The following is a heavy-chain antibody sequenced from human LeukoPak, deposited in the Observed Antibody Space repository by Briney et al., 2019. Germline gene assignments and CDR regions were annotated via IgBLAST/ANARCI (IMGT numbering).Heavy chain of an antibody. J-gene: IGHJ6*03. Sequence: ASVKVSCKASGYTFTSYDINWVRQATRQGLEWMGWMNPNSGNTGYAQKFQGRVTMTRNTSISTAYMELSSLRSEDTAVYYCARGPLYYDFWSGYYSFYYYYMDVWGKGTTVTVSS. CDR2: MNPNSGNT. V-gene: IGHV1-8*01. CDR1: GYTFTSYD. CDR3: ARGPLYYDFWSGYYSFYYYYMDV. D-gene: IGHD3-3*01.